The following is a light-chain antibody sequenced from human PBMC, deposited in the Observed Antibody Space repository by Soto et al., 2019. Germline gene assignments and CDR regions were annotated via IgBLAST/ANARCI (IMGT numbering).Light chain of an antibody. CDR2: EVT. V-gene: IGLV2-8*01. J-gene: IGLJ1*01. CDR3: SSYAGNKNYV. CDR1: SSDIGDYNY. Sequence: QSALTQPASVSGSPGQSITLSCTGTSSDIGDYNYVSWYQQHPGKAPKLMIYEVTKRPSGVPDRFSGSKSGNTASLTVSGLQADDEADYYCSSYAGNKNYVFGTGTKLTVL.